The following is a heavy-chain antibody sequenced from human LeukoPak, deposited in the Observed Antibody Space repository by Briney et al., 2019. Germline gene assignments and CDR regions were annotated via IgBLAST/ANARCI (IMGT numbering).Heavy chain of an antibody. D-gene: IGHD3-16*01. CDR2: IIPIFGTA. J-gene: IGHJ5*02. CDR3: ARDGGGYQNNWFDP. Sequence: SVKVSCKASGGTFSSYAISWVRQAPGQGLEWMGGIIPIFGTANYAQKFQGRVTITADESTSTAYMELSSLRSEDTAVYYCARDGGGYQNNWFDPWGQGTLVTVSS. V-gene: IGHV1-69*13. CDR1: GGTFSSYA.